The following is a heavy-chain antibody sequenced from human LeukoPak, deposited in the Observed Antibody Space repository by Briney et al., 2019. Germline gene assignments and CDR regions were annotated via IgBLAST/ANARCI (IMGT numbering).Heavy chain of an antibody. Sequence: GESLKISCKGSGYSFTSYWIGWVRQMPGEGLEWMGIIYPGDSDTRYSPSFQGQVTISADKSISTAYLQWSSLKASDTAMYYCASLGVGATTGGWFDPWGQGTLVTVSS. CDR2: IYPGDSDT. D-gene: IGHD1-26*01. CDR1: GYSFTSYW. J-gene: IGHJ5*02. V-gene: IGHV5-51*01. CDR3: ASLGVGATTGGWFDP.